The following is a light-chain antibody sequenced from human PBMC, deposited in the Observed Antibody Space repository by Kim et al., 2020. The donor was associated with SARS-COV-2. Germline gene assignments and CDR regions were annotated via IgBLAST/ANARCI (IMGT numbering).Light chain of an antibody. CDR2: YFSDSDK. J-gene: IGLJ2*01. CDR1: SDINVGSHN. CDR3: MIWPRNAVL. Sequence: LTCTLPSDINVGSHNVYWFQQKPESPPRYLLYYFSDSDKGQGSGVPSRFSGSKDASANTGILLISGLQSEDEADYYCMIWPRNAVLFGGGTQLTVL. V-gene: IGLV5-37*01.